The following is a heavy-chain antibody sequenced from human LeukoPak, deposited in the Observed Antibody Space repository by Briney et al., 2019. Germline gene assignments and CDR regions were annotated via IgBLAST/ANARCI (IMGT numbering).Heavy chain of an antibody. V-gene: IGHV3-21*01. Sequence: GGSLRLSCAASGFTFSSYSMNWVRQAPGKGLEWVSSISSSSSYIYYADSVKGRFTISRDNAKNSLYLQMNSLRAEDTAVYYCARDLRSGWPNWFDPWGQGTLVTVSS. D-gene: IGHD6-19*01. J-gene: IGHJ5*02. CDR1: GFTFSSYS. CDR2: ISSSSSYI. CDR3: ARDLRSGWPNWFDP.